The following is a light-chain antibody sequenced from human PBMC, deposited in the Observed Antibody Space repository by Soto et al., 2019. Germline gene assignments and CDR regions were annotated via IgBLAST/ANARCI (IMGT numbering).Light chain of an antibody. J-gene: IGKJ1*01. CDR3: QQYNNWPWT. CDR1: QTISSW. CDR2: EAS. V-gene: IGKV1-5*03. Sequence: DIKMTQSPSTLSGSVGDRVTITCRASQTISSWLAWYQQKPGKAPRLLIYEASRLESGVPSRISGSGSGTECTLTISSLQSEDFAVYYCQQYNNWPWTFGQGTKVDIK.